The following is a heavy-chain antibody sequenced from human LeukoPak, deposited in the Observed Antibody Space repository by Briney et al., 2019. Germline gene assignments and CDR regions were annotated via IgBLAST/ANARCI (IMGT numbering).Heavy chain of an antibody. CDR2: IYYSGSS. CDR1: GGSISSYY. D-gene: IGHD1-7*01. CDR3: ASPLRYNWNFDAFDI. V-gene: IGHV4-59*01. Sequence: SETLSLTCTVSGGSISSYYWNWIRQPPGKGLEWIGYIYYSGSSYCNPSLESRVTISIDTSKNQFSLKLRSVTAADTAVYYCASPLRYNWNFDAFDIWGQGTMVTVSP. J-gene: IGHJ3*02.